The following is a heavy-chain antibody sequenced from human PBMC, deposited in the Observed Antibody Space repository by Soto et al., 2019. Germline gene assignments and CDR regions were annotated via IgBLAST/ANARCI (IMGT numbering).Heavy chain of an antibody. D-gene: IGHD2-2*01. CDR3: AGRDCSGTNCYYLDYYYMDV. CDR2: IYYSGST. V-gene: IGHV4-59*08. J-gene: IGHJ6*03. CDR1: GGSFSSYY. Sequence: QVQLQESGPGLVRPSETLSLTCTVSGGSFSSYYWTWIRQSPGKGLEWIGYIYYSGSTDYNPSLRGRLAISRDTSKNQFALRLNSSTAADTAVYYCAGRDCSGTNCYYLDYYYMDVWGKGTTVTVSS.